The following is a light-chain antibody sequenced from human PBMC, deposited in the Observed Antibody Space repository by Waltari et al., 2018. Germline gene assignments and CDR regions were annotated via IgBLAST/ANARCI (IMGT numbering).Light chain of an antibody. J-gene: IGLJ3*02. V-gene: IGLV2-11*01. Sequence: QSALTQPRSVSGSPGQSVTISCTGSGSDVGDYNYVSWYQQHPGKAPKVVIYDVTKGTAGVHARLSGSPAGNSASLTISVLQAEDEADYYCCSYAGPWVFGGGTKLTVL. CDR3: CSYAGPWV. CDR2: DVT. CDR1: GSDVGDYNY.